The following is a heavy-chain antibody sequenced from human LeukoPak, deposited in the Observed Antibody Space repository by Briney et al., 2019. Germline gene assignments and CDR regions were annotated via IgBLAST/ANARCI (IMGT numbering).Heavy chain of an antibody. CDR3: ASGGVYSSSWYVFDP. D-gene: IGHD6-13*01. V-gene: IGHV3-21*01. J-gene: IGHJ5*02. CDR1: GFTFSSYS. Sequence: GGSLRLSCAASGFTFSSYSMNWVRQAPGKRLEWVSSISSSSSYIYYADSVKGRFTISRDNAKNSLYLQMNSLRAEDTAVYYCASGGVYSSSWYVFDPWGQGTLVTVSS. CDR2: ISSSSSYI.